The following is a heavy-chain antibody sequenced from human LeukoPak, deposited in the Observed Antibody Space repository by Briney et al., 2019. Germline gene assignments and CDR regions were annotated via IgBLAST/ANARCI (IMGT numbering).Heavy chain of an antibody. Sequence: SETLSLTCTVSGGSISSSSYYWGWIRQPPGKGLEWIGSIYYSGSTYYNPSLKSRVTISVDTSKNQISLKLSSVTAADTAIYYCARANRYDLYFDYWGQGTLVTVSS. V-gene: IGHV4-39*07. CDR1: GGSISSSSYY. CDR2: IYYSGST. D-gene: IGHD5-12*01. CDR3: ARANRYDLYFDY. J-gene: IGHJ4*02.